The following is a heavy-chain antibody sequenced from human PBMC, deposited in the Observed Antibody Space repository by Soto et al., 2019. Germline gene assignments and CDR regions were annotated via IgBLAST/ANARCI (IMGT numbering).Heavy chain of an antibody. J-gene: IGHJ4*02. CDR1: GFTLSSYV. CDR3: ARPTTVIYFDY. D-gene: IGHD4-17*01. Sequence: EVQVLESGGGLVQPGGSLRLSCAASGFTLSSYVMSWVRQAPGKGLEWVSAISGSGGSTYYADSVKGRFTISRENSKNTLYLQMNSLRAEDTAVYYCARPTTVIYFDYWGQGTLVTVSS. CDR2: ISGSGGST. V-gene: IGHV3-23*01.